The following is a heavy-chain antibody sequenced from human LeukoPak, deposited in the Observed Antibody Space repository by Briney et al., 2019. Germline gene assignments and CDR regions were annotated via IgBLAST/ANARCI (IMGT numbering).Heavy chain of an antibody. J-gene: IGHJ4*02. CDR3: AREGYYDSSGYRYLFYFDY. V-gene: IGHV1-18*01. CDR1: GYTFMSHG. Sequence: ASVKVSCKAYGYTFMSHGISRVRQAPGQGLEWMGWISGSSSNTNYAQRLQGRVTMTTDTSTTTAYMELRSLRSDDTAVYYCAREGYYDSSGYRYLFYFDYWGQGTLVTVSS. D-gene: IGHD3-22*01. CDR2: ISGSSSNT.